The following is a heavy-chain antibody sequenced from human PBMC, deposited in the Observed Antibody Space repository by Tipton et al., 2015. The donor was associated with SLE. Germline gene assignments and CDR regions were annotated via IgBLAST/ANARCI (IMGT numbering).Heavy chain of an antibody. CDR2: IYHSGST. J-gene: IGHJ4*03. V-gene: IGHV4-30-2*01. CDR1: GGSISSGGYS. D-gene: IGHD2-21*01. CDR3: ARVAYGAVNCSFHGPDD. Sequence: TLSLTCAVSGGSISSGGYSWSWIRQPPGKGLEWIGYIYHSGSTYYNPSLKSRLTISVERSKNQFSLKLSSVTAADTSEYYCARVAYGAVNCSFHGPDDWGQGTMVTVPS.